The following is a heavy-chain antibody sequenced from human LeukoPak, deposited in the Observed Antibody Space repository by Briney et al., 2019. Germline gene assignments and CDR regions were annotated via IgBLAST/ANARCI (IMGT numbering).Heavy chain of an antibody. V-gene: IGHV3-7*04. J-gene: IGHJ4*02. D-gene: IGHD3-16*01. CDR3: ARISRYGLDY. CDR2: IKSDGSEK. Sequence: GGSLRLSCAASGFTFSGHWMSWIRQAPGKGLEWVANIKSDGSEKYYVDSVKGRFTISRDNATNSLYLQMNSPRPEDTAVYYCARISRYGLDYWGQGTLVTVSS. CDR1: GFTFSGHW.